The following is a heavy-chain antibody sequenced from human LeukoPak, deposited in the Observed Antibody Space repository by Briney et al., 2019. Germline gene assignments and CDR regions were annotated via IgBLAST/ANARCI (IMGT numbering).Heavy chain of an antibody. D-gene: IGHD4-17*01. CDR3: AKIPYGDYVLDYYYYMDI. CDR2: IRYDGSKK. CDR1: GFAFRSHA. Sequence: GGSLRLSCTASGFAFRSHAMHWVRQAPGKGLEWVAFIRYDGSKKFYADSVKGRFTISRDNSKNTLYLQMYSLRAEDTAVYYCAKIPYGDYVLDYYYYMDIWGKGTTVTISS. V-gene: IGHV3-30*02. J-gene: IGHJ6*03.